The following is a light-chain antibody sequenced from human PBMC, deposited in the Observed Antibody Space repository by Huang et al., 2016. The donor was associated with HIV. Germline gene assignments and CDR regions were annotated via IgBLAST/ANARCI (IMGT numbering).Light chain of an antibody. CDR2: GAA. Sequence: DIVMTQSPDSLAVSLGERAAINCKSSQSLLYRSNNKNYLAWYQPKPGQPPKLLIYGAATRESGVPDRFSGSGSWTDFTLTSSSLQAADVAVYYCQQYYNTPFTFGPGTKVDIK. CDR3: QQYYNTPFT. CDR1: QSLLYRSNNKNY. V-gene: IGKV4-1*01. J-gene: IGKJ3*01.